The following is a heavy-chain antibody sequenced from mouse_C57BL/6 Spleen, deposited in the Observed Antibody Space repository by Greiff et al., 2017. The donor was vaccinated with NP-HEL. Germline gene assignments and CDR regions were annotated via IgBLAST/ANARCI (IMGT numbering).Heavy chain of an antibody. J-gene: IGHJ2*01. CDR3: ARRDDGYHYFDY. V-gene: IGHV1-59*01. CDR1: GYTFTSYW. CDR2: IDPSDSYT. Sequence: QVQLQQPGAELVRPGTSVKLSCKASGYTFTSYWMHWVKQRPGQGLEWIGVIDPSDSYTNYNQKFKGKATLTVDTSSSTAYMQLSSLTSEDSAVYYCARRDDGYHYFDYWGQGTTLTVSS. D-gene: IGHD2-3*01.